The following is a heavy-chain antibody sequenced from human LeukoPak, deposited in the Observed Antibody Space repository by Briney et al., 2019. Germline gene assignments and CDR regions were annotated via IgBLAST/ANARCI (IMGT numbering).Heavy chain of an antibody. D-gene: IGHD3-22*01. CDR2: IYYSGST. CDR1: GGSISSYY. V-gene: IGHV4-59*01. J-gene: IGHJ4*02. Sequence: SETLSLTCTVSGGSISSYYWSWIRQPPGKGLEWIGYIYYSGSTNYNPSLKSRVTISVDTSKNQFSLKLSSVTAADTAVYYRARDHDYYDSSGYYRYFDYWGQGTLVTVSS. CDR3: ARDHDYYDSSGYYRYFDY.